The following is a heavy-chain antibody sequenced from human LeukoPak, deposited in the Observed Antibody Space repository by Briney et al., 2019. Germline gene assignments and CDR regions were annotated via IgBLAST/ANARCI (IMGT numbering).Heavy chain of an antibody. CDR2: IIPILGIA. Sequence: ASVKVSCKASGGTFSSYAISWVRQAPGQGLEWMGRIIPILGIANYAQKFQGRVTITADKSTSTAYMELSSLRSEDTAVYYCARDIGDSGSLPDYWGQGTLVTVSS. CDR3: ARDIGDSGSLPDY. J-gene: IGHJ4*02. D-gene: IGHD3-10*01. V-gene: IGHV1-69*04. CDR1: GGTFSSYA.